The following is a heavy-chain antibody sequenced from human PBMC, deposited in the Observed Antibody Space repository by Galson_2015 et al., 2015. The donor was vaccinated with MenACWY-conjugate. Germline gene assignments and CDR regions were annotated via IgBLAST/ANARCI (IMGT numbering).Heavy chain of an antibody. V-gene: IGHV3-72*01. J-gene: IGHJ6*02. CDR2: SRDKTKSYTT. CDR3: TRASSYDGYRHYVMDV. Sequence: SLRLSCAASGFTFSDHFIDWVRQAPGKGLEWVGRSRDKTKSYTTEYAASVKGKFTISRDDSKNSLYLQMNSLQTEDTAVYYCTRASSYDGYRHYVMDVWGQGTTVTVSS. CDR1: GFTFSDHF. D-gene: IGHD5-24*01.